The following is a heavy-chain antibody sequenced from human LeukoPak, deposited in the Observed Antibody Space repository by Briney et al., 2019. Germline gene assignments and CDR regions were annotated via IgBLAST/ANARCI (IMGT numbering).Heavy chain of an antibody. V-gene: IGHV3-23*01. CDR2: ISGSGGST. CDR1: GFTFSTYA. D-gene: IGHD3-22*01. Sequence: GGSLRLSCAASGFTFSTYAMSWVRQAPGKGLEWVSTISGSGGSTYYADPVKGRFTISRDNSKNTLYLQMNSLRAEDTAVYYCAKDLNYDSSGYYYDYWGQGTLVTVSS. J-gene: IGHJ4*02. CDR3: AKDLNYDSSGYYYDY.